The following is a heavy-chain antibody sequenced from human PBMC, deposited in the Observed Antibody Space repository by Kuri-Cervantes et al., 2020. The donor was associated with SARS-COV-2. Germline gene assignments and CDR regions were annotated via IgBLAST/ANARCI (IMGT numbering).Heavy chain of an antibody. D-gene: IGHD3-3*01. Sequence: ASVKVSCKASGYTFTSYGISWVRQAPGQGLEWMGWISAYNGNTNYAQKLQGRVTMTTDTSTSTAYMELRSLRSDDTAVYYCASAVRFLEWLLLPVVAFDIWGQGTMVTVSS. CDR2: ISAYNGNT. CDR1: GYTFTSYG. CDR3: ASAVRFLEWLLLPVVAFDI. J-gene: IGHJ3*02. V-gene: IGHV1-18*01.